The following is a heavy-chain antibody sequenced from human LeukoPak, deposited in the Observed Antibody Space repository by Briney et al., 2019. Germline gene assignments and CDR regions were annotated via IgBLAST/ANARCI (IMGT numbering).Heavy chain of an antibody. Sequence: PSETLSLTCTVSGGSISSSSYYWGWIRQPPGKGLEWIGSIYYSGSTYYNPSLKSRVTISVDTSKNQFSLKLSSVTAADTAVYYCARQHVLRFLEWLLYGPNWFDPWGQGTLVTVSP. CDR3: ARQHVLRFLEWLLYGPNWFDP. D-gene: IGHD3-3*01. CDR2: IYYSGST. J-gene: IGHJ5*02. V-gene: IGHV4-39*07. CDR1: GGSISSSSYY.